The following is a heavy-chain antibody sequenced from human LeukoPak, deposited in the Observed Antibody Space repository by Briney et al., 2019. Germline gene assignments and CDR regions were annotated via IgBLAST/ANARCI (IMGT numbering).Heavy chain of an antibody. CDR2: INPSAGTT. V-gene: IGHV1-46*01. CDR3: AREVAEYYYDSSGYLKDGAFDI. D-gene: IGHD3-22*01. CDR1: GYTFTSYY. Sequence: ASVKVSCKASGYTFTSYYMHWVRQAPGQGLEWMGIINPSAGTTTYAQKFQGRVTMTSDMSTSTVYMELSSLRSEDTAVYYCAREVAEYYYDSSGYLKDGAFDIWGQGTMVTVSS. J-gene: IGHJ3*02.